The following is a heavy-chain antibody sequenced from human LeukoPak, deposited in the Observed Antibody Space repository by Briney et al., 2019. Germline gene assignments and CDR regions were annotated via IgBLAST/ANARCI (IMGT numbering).Heavy chain of an antibody. CDR2: IYHSGST. V-gene: IGHV4-38-2*02. D-gene: IGHD3-16*01. J-gene: IGHJ3*02. CDR3: ARRGRYSVNAFDI. CDR1: GYSISSGYY. Sequence: SETLSLTCTVSGYSISSGYYWGWIRQPPGKGLEWIGSIYHSGSTYYNPSLKSRVTISVDTSKNQFSLKLSSVTAADTAVYYCARRGRYSVNAFDIWGQGTMVTVSS.